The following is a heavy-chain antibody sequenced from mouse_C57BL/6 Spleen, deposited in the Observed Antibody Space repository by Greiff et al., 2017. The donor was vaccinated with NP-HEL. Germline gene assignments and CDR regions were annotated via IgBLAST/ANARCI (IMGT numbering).Heavy chain of an antibody. CDR1: GYTFTEYT. J-gene: IGHJ3*01. V-gene: IGHV1-62-2*01. CDR2: FYPGSGSI. D-gene: IGHD1-1*01. CDR3: VRHHYYGSSWESPWFAY. Sequence: QVQLQQSGAELVKPGASVKLSCKASGYTFTEYTIHWVKQRSGQGLEWIGWFYPGSGSIKYNEKFKDKATLTADKSSSTVYMELSRLTSEDSAVYFCVRHHYYGSSWESPWFAYWGQGTLVTVSA.